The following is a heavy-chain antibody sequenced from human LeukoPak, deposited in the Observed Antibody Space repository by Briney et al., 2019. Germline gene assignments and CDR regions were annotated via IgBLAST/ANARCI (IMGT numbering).Heavy chain of an antibody. CDR2: INHSGST. Sequence: PSETLSLTCAVYGGSFSGYYWSWIRQPPGKGLEWIGEINHSGSTNYNPSLKSRVTISVDTSKNQFSPKLSSVTAAGTAVYYCARRKIRRGYSYGYSGGHFDYWGQGTLVTVSS. J-gene: IGHJ4*02. CDR1: GGSFSGYY. V-gene: IGHV4-34*01. D-gene: IGHD5-18*01. CDR3: ARRKIRRGYSYGYSGGHFDY.